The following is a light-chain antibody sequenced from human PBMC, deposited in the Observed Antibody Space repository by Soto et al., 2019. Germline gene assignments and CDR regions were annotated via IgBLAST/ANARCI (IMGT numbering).Light chain of an antibody. CDR2: LGS. J-gene: IGKJ2*01. Sequence: EIVMTQSPPSLTVTPGEPASISCRSSQRLLHSNGNHFLDWYLQKPGQSPQLLIYLGSYRASGVPDRVSGSGAGTDFTLKITRVEAEDVVIYYCMQALQTPYTFGQGTKLESK. V-gene: IGKV2-28*01. CDR1: QRLLHSNGNHF. CDR3: MQALQTPYT.